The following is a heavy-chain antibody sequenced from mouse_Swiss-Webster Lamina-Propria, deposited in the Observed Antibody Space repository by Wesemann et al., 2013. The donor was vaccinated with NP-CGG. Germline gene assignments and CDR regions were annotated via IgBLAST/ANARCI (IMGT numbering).Heavy chain of an antibody. J-gene: IGHJ3*01. D-gene: IGHD1-1*01. CDR2: ISSGGSYT. V-gene: IGHV5-6*01. CDR3: ARGYYGSSYEAY. Sequence: VATISSGGSYTYYPDSVKGRFTISRDNAKNTLYLQMSSLKSEDTAMYYCARGYYGSSYEAYWGQGTLVTVSA.